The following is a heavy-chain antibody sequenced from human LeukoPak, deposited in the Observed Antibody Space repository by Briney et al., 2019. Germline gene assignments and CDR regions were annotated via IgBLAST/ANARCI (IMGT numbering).Heavy chain of an antibody. Sequence: ASVKVSCKASGYTFTGYYMHWVRQAPGQGLEWMGWINPNSGDTNYAQKFQGRVTITADKSTSTAYMELSSLRSEDTAVYYCARDYDSSGYFVGYFDYWGQGPLVTVSS. V-gene: IGHV1-2*02. J-gene: IGHJ4*02. D-gene: IGHD3-22*01. CDR2: INPNSGDT. CDR3: ARDYDSSGYFVGYFDY. CDR1: GYTFTGYY.